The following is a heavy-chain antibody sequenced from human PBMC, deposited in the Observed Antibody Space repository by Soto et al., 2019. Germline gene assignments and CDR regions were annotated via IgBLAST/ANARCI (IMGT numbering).Heavy chain of an antibody. Sequence: EVQLVESGGGLVQPGESLRLSCAASGFTASSKSMSWVRQAPGKGLEWVSIIYMRGSTFYADSVKGRFTISRDTSKNTLYLQMDHLTVQDTAMYYCARDSLPGTRTWADHWGQGTLVTVSS. V-gene: IGHV3-66*01. CDR1: GFTASSKS. CDR2: IYMRGST. J-gene: IGHJ4*02. CDR3: ARDSLPGTRTWADH. D-gene: IGHD1-26*01.